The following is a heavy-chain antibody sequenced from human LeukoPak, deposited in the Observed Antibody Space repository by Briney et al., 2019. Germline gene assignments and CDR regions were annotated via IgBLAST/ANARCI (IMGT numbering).Heavy chain of an antibody. Sequence: ASVKVSCKASGYTFTSYGISWVRQAPGLGLEWMGWISAYNGNTNYAQKLQGRVTMTTDTSTSTAYMEMRSLRSDDTAVYYCARGRYDSSGYFEPPFDYWGQGTLVTVSS. D-gene: IGHD3-22*01. J-gene: IGHJ4*02. CDR2: ISAYNGNT. CDR1: GYTFTSYG. V-gene: IGHV1-18*01. CDR3: ARGRYDSSGYFEPPFDY.